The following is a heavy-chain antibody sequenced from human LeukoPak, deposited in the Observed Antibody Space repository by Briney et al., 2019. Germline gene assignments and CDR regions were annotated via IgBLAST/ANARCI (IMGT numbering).Heavy chain of an antibody. CDR2: ISYDGSNK. J-gene: IGHJ4*02. Sequence: TGGSLRLSCAASGFTFSSYGMHWVRQAPGKGLEWVAVISYDGSNKYYADSVKGRFTISRDNSKNTLYLQMNSLRAEDTAVYYCAKDRGRAQRYGSFDYWGQGTLVTGSS. D-gene: IGHD3-10*01. CDR3: AKDRGRAQRYGSFDY. V-gene: IGHV3-30*18. CDR1: GFTFSSYG.